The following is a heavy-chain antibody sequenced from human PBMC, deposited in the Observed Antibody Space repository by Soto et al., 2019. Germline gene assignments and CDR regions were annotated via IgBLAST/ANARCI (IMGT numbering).Heavy chain of an antibody. D-gene: IGHD3-10*01. CDR1: GGSISSGGYY. Sequence: SETLSLTCTVSGGSISSGGYYWSWIRQHPGKGLEWIGYTYYSGSTYYNPSLKSRVTISVDTSKNQFSLKLSSVTAADTAVYYCTRDPHYGSGSYYPFDHWGQGTLVTVSS. V-gene: IGHV4-31*03. J-gene: IGHJ4*02. CDR3: TRDPHYGSGSYYPFDH. CDR2: TYYSGST.